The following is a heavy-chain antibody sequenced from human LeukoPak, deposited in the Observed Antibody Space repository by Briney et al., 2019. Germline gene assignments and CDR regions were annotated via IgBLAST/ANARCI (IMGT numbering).Heavy chain of an antibody. D-gene: IGHD6-19*01. V-gene: IGHV4-34*01. CDR3: ARLETSSGSYFDY. CDR2: INHSGST. CDR1: GGSFSGYY. J-gene: IGHJ4*02. Sequence: PSETLSLTCAVYGGSFSGYYWSWIRQPPGKGLEWIGEINHSGSTNYNPSLKSRVTISVDTSKNQFSLKLSSVTAADTAVYYCARLETSSGSYFDYWGQGTLVTVSS.